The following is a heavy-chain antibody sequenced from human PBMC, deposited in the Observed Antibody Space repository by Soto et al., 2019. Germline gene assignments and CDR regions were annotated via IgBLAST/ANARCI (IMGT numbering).Heavy chain of an antibody. J-gene: IGHJ4*02. D-gene: IGHD1-26*01. CDR3: AKRPRALLTFDY. CDR1: GFTFSNYV. V-gene: IGHV3-23*01. Sequence: GGSLRLSCAASGFTFSNYVMSWVRQAPGKGLEWVSSISDSGGTSYYADSVKGRFTISRDNSKNTLYLQMNSLRAEDTAIYYCAKRPRALLTFDYWGQGPLVTVSS. CDR2: ISDSGGTS.